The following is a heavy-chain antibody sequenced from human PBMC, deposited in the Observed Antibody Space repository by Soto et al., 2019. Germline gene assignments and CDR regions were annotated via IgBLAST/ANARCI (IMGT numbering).Heavy chain of an antibody. CDR3: AKDQYSSSSPYYYYYYGMDV. J-gene: IGHJ6*02. CDR1: GFTFSSYG. CDR2: ISYDGSNK. V-gene: IGHV3-30*18. D-gene: IGHD6-6*01. Sequence: QVQLVESGGGVVQPGRSLRLSCAASGFTFSSYGMHWVRQAPGKGLEWVAVISYDGSNKYYADSVKGRFTISRDNSKNTLYLQMNSLSAEDTAVYYCAKDQYSSSSPYYYYYYGMDVWGQGTTVTVSS.